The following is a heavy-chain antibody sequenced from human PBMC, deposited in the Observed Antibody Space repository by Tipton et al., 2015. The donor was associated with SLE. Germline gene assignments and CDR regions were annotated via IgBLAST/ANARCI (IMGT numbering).Heavy chain of an antibody. CDR3: ARDTGSTVDY. CDR2: IYTSGST. V-gene: IGHV4-61*02. J-gene: IGHJ4*02. D-gene: IGHD6-13*01. Sequence: TLSLTCTVSGGSISSGSYYWSWIRQPAGKGLEWIGRIYTSGSTNYNPSLKSRVTISVDTSKNQFSLKLSSVTAADTAVYYCARDTGSTVDYWGQGTLVTVSS. CDR1: GGSISSGSYY.